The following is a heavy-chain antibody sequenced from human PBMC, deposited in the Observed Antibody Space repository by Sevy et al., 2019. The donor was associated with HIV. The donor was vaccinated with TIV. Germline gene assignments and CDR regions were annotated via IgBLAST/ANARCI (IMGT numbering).Heavy chain of an antibody. V-gene: IGHV3-23*01. J-gene: IGHJ4*02. Sequence: GGSLRLSCAASGFIFSSYAMSWVRQSPGKGLEWVSSISGSGGDTYYADSVKGRFSVSRDNSKNTLYMQMNSLRAEDTAVYYCAKDPDDTYDYGEHSDYWGQGTLVTVSS. CDR3: AKDPDDTYDYGEHSDY. D-gene: IGHD4-17*01. CDR1: GFIFSSYA. CDR2: ISGSGGDT.